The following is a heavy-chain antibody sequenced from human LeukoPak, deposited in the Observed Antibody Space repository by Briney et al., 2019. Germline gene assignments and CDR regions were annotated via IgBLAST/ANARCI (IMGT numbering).Heavy chain of an antibody. CDR1: GFTFSDFW. D-gene: IGHD6-19*01. Sequence: PGGSLRLSCAASGFTFSDFWMAWVRQAPGRGLEWVANINPDGSQKYYVGSVKGRFSISRDNAENSLYLQMNSLRAEDTAVYYCANSGWSLRDYWGQGTLVPVSS. V-gene: IGHV3-7*01. CDR2: INPDGSQK. CDR3: ANSGWSLRDY. J-gene: IGHJ4*02.